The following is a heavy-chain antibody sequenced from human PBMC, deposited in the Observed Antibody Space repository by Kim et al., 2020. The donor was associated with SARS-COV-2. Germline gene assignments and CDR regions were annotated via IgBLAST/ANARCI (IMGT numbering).Heavy chain of an antibody. D-gene: IGHD2-2*01. CDR1: GFTFSSYS. Sequence: GGSLRLSCAASGFTFSSYSMNWVRQAPGKGLEWVSYISSSSSTIYYADSVKGRFTISRDNAKNSLYLQMNSLRAEDTAVYYCASQEDRYCSSSSCYEYYYYGMDLWAQGTRVTVSS. J-gene: IGHJ6*01. CDR2: ISSSSSTI. V-gene: IGHV3-48*04. CDR3: ASQEDRYCSSSSCYEYYYYGMDL.